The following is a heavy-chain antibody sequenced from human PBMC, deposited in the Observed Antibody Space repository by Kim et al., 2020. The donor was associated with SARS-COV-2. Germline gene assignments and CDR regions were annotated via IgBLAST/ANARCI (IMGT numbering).Heavy chain of an antibody. D-gene: IGHD3-10*01. CDR1: GYSFTSYW. CDR3: ARLAAYGSGSTYYFDY. J-gene: IGHJ4*02. V-gene: IGHV5-51*01. CDR2: IYPGDSDT. Sequence: GESLKISCKGSGYSFTSYWIGWVRQMPGKGLEWMGIIYPGDSDTRYSPSFQGQVTISADKSISTAYLQWSSLKASDTAMYYCARLAAYGSGSTYYFDYWGQGTLVTVSS.